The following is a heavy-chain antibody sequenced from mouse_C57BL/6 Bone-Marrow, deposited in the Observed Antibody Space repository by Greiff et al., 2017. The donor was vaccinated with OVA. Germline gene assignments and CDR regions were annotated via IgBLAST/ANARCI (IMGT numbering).Heavy chain of an antibody. V-gene: IGHV2-2*01. Sequence: QVQLKESGPGLVQPSQSLSITCTVSGFSLTSYGVHWVRQSPGKGLEWLGVLWSGGSTDYNAAFISRLSISKDNSTSQVFFKMNSLQADDTAIYYCARIEDYYFDYWGQGTTLTVSS. CDR3: ARIEDYYFDY. CDR2: LWSGGST. CDR1: GFSLTSYG. J-gene: IGHJ2*01.